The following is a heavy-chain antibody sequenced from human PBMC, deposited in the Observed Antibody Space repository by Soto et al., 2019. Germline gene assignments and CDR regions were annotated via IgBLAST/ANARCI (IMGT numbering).Heavy chain of an antibody. CDR3: ARATGADKEDY. D-gene: IGHD3-10*01. CDR1: GFTFSSYW. V-gene: IGHV3-7*04. Sequence: EVQLVESGGGLVQPGGSLRLSCAASGFTFSSYWMSWVRQAPGKGLEWVANIKEDGSERYYVDSVKGRFTISRDNAKKSRYLKLNSLRAEATAVYYCARATGADKEDYWGQGTLVTVSS. CDR2: IKEDGSER. J-gene: IGHJ4*02.